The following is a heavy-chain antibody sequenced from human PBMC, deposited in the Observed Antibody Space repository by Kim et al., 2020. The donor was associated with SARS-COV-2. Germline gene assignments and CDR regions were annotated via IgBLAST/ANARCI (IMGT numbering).Heavy chain of an antibody. D-gene: IGHD3-22*01. CDR1: GFTFSSYD. Sequence: GGSLRLSCAASGFTFSSYDMSWVRQAPGKGLAWVSASSGSGGTTNYADSVKGRFTISRDNSKNTLYLQMNSLRAEDTAVYYCAKEGPRDYYDSSGYYYSGAFDIWGQGTMVTVSS. J-gene: IGHJ3*02. CDR3: AKEGPRDYYDSSGYYYSGAFDI. CDR2: SSGSGGTT. V-gene: IGHV3-23*01.